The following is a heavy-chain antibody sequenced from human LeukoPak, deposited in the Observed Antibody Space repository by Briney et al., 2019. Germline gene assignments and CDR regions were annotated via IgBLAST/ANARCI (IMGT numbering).Heavy chain of an antibody. CDR3: AISWGYCSGGSCYPGPPGAFDI. Sequence: PGGSLRLSCAASGFTVSSNYMSWVRQAPGKGLEWVSVIYSGGSTYYADSVKGRFTISRDNSKNTLYLQMNSLRAEDTAVYYCAISWGYCSGGSCYPGPPGAFDIWGQGTMVTVSS. CDR1: GFTVSSNY. J-gene: IGHJ3*02. CDR2: IYSGGST. V-gene: IGHV3-66*01. D-gene: IGHD2-15*01.